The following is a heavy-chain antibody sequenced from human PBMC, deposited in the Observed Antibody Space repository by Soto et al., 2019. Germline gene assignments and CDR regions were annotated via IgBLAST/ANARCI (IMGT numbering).Heavy chain of an antibody. CDR1: GFSLTTSGVG. CDR2: IYWDDDK. V-gene: IGHV2-5*02. CDR3: AHRTTTVTWWFDP. D-gene: IGHD4-17*01. Sequence: QITLKESGPTLVKPTQTLTLTCTFSGFSLTTSGVGVGWIRQPPGKALEWLALIYWDDDKRYSPSLKSRLTNATATGTTLLVLTMAHMEPADTATSFCAHRTTTVTWWFDPWGQGTLVTVSS. J-gene: IGHJ5*02.